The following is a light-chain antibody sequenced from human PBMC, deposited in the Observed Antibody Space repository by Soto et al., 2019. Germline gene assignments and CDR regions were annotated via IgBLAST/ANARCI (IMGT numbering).Light chain of an antibody. CDR2: QAS. Sequence: DIQMTQSPSTLSASVGDRVTINCRASRSISTWLAWYQHRPGKAPKLLIYQASSLEDGVPSRFSGSGSGTEFPITISSLQPDDFATYYCQQYISDSRTFGQGTKVESK. CDR3: QQYISDSRT. V-gene: IGKV1-5*03. J-gene: IGKJ2*02. CDR1: RSISTW.